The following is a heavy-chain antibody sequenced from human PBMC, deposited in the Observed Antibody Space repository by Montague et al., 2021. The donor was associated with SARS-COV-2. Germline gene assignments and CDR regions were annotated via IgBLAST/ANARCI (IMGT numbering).Heavy chain of an antibody. CDR2: IYDSANT. V-gene: IGHV4-39*01. CDR1: GGSISSATCY. J-gene: IGHJ4*02. CDR3: VSGGDTAGDGRFDY. D-gene: IGHD3-10*01. Sequence: SETLSLTCTVSGGSISSATCYWGWLRQAPRKGLEWIGYIYDSANTYYTPSLKSRVTISLDTTKNQFSLRFMSVTAADTAIYYCVSGGDTAGDGRFDYWGQGTLVTVSS.